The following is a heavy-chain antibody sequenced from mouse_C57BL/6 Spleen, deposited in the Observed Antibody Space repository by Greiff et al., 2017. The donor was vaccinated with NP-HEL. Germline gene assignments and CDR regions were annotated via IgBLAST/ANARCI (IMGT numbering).Heavy chain of an antibody. D-gene: IGHD6-2*01. CDR2: ISSGSSTI. CDR3: ARGDESYYFDY. CDR1: GFTFSDYG. Sequence: EVKLVESGGGLVKPGGSLKLSCAASGFTFSDYGMHWVRQAPEKGLEWVAYISSGSSTIYYADTVKGRFTISRDNAKNTLFLQMTSLRSEDTAMYYCARGDESYYFDYWGQGTTLTVSS. J-gene: IGHJ2*01. V-gene: IGHV5-17*01.